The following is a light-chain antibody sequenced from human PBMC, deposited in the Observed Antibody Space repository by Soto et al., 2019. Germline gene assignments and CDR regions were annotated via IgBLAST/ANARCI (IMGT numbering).Light chain of an antibody. Sequence: EIVLTQSPGTLSLSPGERATLSCRASQSVSSSHLAWYHQKPGQAPRLLIYDASSRAPGIPDRFSGSGSGTDFTLTISRLEPEDFVVYYCQQYGSSPPATFGQGTKVEIK. V-gene: IGKV3-20*01. CDR1: QSVSSSH. CDR2: DAS. CDR3: QQYGSSPPAT. J-gene: IGKJ1*01.